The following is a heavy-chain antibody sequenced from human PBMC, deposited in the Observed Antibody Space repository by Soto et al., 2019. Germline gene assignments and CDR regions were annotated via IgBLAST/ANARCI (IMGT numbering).Heavy chain of an antibody. J-gene: IGHJ4*02. D-gene: IGHD4-17*01. Sequence: PGGSLRLSCAASGFTFSSHVMNWVRQAPGKGLEWVAAISGGGGTTYYGDSVEGRFTISRDNSKNTLYLQMNSLRAEDTAVYYCAKDPRDGDYFDYWGQGTLVTVSS. CDR2: ISGGGGTT. V-gene: IGHV3-23*01. CDR3: AKDPRDGDYFDY. CDR1: GFTFSSHV.